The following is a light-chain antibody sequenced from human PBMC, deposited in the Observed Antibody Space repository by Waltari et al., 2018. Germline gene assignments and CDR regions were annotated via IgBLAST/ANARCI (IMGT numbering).Light chain of an antibody. CDR1: QSVSRA. Sequence: LSLSLGERATVSCRASQSVSRALAWYQQKPGQAPRLLIYGASTRATGIPDRFSGSGSGTDFSLTISRLEPDDFAIYYCQHYLRLPVTFGQGTTVEI. CDR2: GAS. CDR3: QHYLRLPVT. J-gene: IGKJ1*01. V-gene: IGKV3-20*01.